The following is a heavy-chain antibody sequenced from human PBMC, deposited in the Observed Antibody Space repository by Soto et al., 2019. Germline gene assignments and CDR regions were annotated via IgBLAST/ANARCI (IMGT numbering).Heavy chain of an antibody. CDR2: FSYTGST. CDR1: GGSIMSHY. V-gene: IGHV4-59*11. J-gene: IGHJ5*02. CDR3: TRDYSNYSWFDP. D-gene: IGHD4-4*01. Sequence: PSETLSLTCTVSGGSIMSHYWSWIRQPPGKGLEWIGYFSYTGSTNYNPSLKSRVTISVDTSKNQFSLKLTSVTAADTAVYYCTRDYSNYSWFDPWGPGTLVTVSS.